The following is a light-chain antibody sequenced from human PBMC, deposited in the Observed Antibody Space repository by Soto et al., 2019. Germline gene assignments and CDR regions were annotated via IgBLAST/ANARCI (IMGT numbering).Light chain of an antibody. CDR1: QSISSC. J-gene: IGKJ1*01. CDR3: QQSYSTPWT. CDR2: AAS. V-gene: IGKV1-5*03. Sequence: QMTQSPSTLSAAVGGRVTITCRASQSISSCLAWYQQKPGKAPKLLIYAASSLESGVPSRFSGSGSGTEFTLTISSLQPEDFATYYCQQSYSTPWTFGQGTKVDIK.